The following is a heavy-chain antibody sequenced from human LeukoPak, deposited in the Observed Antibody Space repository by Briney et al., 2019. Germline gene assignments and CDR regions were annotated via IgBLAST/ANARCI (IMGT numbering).Heavy chain of an antibody. V-gene: IGHV1-3*01. J-gene: IGHJ4*02. CDR2: SNAGNGNT. Sequence: GASVKVSCKASGYTFTTYARHWVRQAPGQRLEWMGWSNAGNGNTKYSQKFQGRVTITRDTSASTAYMELSSLRSEDTAMYYCARDWHGVGDGDFDYWGQGTLVTVSS. CDR1: GYTFTTYA. CDR3: ARDWHGVGDGDFDY. D-gene: IGHD3-10*01.